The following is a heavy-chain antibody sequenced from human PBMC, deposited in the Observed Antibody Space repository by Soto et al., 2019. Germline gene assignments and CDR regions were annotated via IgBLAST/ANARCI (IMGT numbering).Heavy chain of an antibody. D-gene: IGHD3-22*01. J-gene: IGHJ3*02. V-gene: IGHV3-23*01. CDR2: ISGSGGST. Sequence: GGSLRLSCAASGFTFSSYAMSWVRQAPGKGLEWVSAISGSGGSTYYADSVKGRFTISRDNSKNTLYLQMNSLRAEDTAVYYCGKDYYYDSSGYYYPGACDAFDIWGQGTMVTVSS. CDR1: GFTFSSYA. CDR3: GKDYYYDSSGYYYPGACDAFDI.